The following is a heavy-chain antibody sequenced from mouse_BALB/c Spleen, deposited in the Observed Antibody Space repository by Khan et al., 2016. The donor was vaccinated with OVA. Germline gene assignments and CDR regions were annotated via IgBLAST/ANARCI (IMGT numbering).Heavy chain of an antibody. Sequence: VQLQQSGTVLARPGASVKMSCKASGYTFTSYWMHWVKQRPGQGLEWIGDIYPGNTDTNYNQKFKGKAKLTADTSTSTAYMELYSLTNEDSAVIYGTRRNWDVAWFAYWGQGTLVTVSA. CDR1: GYTFTSYW. D-gene: IGHD4-1*01. CDR3: TRRNWDVAWFAY. J-gene: IGHJ3*01. V-gene: IGHV1-5*01. CDR2: IYPGNTDT.